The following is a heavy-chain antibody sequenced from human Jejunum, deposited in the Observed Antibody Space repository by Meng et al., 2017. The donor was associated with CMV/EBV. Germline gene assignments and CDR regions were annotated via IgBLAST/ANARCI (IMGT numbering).Heavy chain of an antibody. V-gene: IGHV3-23*03. Sequence: FSNYAMSWVRQAPGKGLEWVSVIYCGASSTYYADSVKGRFTISRDNSKNTLYLQMNSLRAEDTAMYYCAKSRWAYYDSSGYCFDYWGQGTLVTVSS. CDR1: FSNYA. J-gene: IGHJ4*02. CDR2: IYCGASST. CDR3: AKSRWAYYDSSGYCFDY. D-gene: IGHD3-22*01.